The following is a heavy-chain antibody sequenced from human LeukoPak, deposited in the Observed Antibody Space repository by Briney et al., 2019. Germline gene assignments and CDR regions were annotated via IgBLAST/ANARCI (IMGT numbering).Heavy chain of an antibody. V-gene: IGHV1-2*02. CDR2: INPNSGGT. CDR3: ARVGSGSYYRPYYYYMDV. J-gene: IGHJ6*03. CDR1: GYTFTGHY. Sequence: VASVKVSCKASGYTFTGHYMHWVRQAPGQGLEWMGWINPNSGGTNYAQKFQGRVTMTRDTSISTAYMELSRLRSDDTAVYYCARVGSGSYYRPYYYYMDVWGKGTTVTVSS. D-gene: IGHD3-10*01.